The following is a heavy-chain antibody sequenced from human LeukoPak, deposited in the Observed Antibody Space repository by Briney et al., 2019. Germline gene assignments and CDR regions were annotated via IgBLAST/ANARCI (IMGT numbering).Heavy chain of an antibody. V-gene: IGHV3-21*01. CDR2: ISSSGSGNI. J-gene: IGHJ1*01. CDR1: GFTFSSYS. D-gene: IGHD6-19*01. CDR3: ARGPGTAVAPFQH. Sequence: GGSLRLSCAASGFTFSSYSMIWVRQAPGKGLEWVSCISSSGSGNIYYSDSVKGRFTLSRDSAKNSLYLQMNSLRVEDTAFYYCARGPGTAVAPFQHWGQGTLVSVSS.